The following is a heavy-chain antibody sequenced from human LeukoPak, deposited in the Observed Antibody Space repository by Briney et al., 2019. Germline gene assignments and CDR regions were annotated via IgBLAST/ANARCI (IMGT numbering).Heavy chain of an antibody. CDR3: ARDRSAPYYYYMDV. CDR2: IYSGGST. J-gene: IGHJ6*03. CDR1: GFTFDTYW. Sequence: TGGSLRLSCAASGFTFDTYWMHWVRQAPGKGLEWVSVIYSGGSTYYADSVKGRFTISRDNSKNTLYLQMNSLRAEDTAVYYCARDRSAPYYYYMDVWGKGTTVTVSS. D-gene: IGHD3-16*01. V-gene: IGHV3-53*05.